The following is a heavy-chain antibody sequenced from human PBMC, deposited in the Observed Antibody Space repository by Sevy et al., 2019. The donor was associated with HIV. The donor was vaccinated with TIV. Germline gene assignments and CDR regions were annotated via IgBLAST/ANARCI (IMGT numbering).Heavy chain of an antibody. J-gene: IGHJ4*02. V-gene: IGHV1-18*01. CDR1: GYTFTRYG. CDR3: ARLYDFWSGYLKPRYDFDY. Sequence: ASVKVSCKASGYTFTRYGISWVRQAPGQGLEWMGWISAYNGNTNYAQKLQGRVTMTTDTSTSTAYMELRSLRSDDTAVYYCARLYDFWSGYLKPRYDFDYWGQGTLVTVSS. D-gene: IGHD3-3*01. CDR2: ISAYNGNT.